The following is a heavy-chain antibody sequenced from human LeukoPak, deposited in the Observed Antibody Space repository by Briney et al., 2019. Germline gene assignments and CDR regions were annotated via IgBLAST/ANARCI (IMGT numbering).Heavy chain of an antibody. Sequence: SGTLSLTCAVSGGSISSSNWWSWVRQPPGKGLEWIGEIYHSGSTNYNPSLKSRVTISVDKSKNQFSLKLSSVTAADTAVYYCARINGSGSYYTPYYGMDVWGQGTTVTVSS. CDR3: ARINGSGSYYTPYYGMDV. CDR1: GGSISSSNW. J-gene: IGHJ6*02. V-gene: IGHV4-4*02. D-gene: IGHD3-10*01. CDR2: IYHSGST.